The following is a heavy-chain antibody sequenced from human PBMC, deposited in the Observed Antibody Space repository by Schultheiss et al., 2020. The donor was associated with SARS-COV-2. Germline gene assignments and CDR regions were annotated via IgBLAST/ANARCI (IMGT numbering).Heavy chain of an antibody. V-gene: IGHV4-31*03. D-gene: IGHD1-26*01. J-gene: IGHJ6*02. CDR3: ARGLRREYYYYGMDV. CDR1: GGSISSGGYY. CDR2: IYYSGST. Sequence: SETLSLTCTVSGGSISSGGYYWSWIRQHPGKGLEWIGYIYYSGSTYYNPSLKSRVTISVDTSKNQFSLKLSSVTAADTAVYYCARGLRREYYYYGMDVWGQGTTVTVSS.